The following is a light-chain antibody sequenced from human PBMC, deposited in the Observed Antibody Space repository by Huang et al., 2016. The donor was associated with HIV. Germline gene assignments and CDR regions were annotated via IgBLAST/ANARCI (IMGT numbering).Light chain of an antibody. J-gene: IGKJ5*01. CDR3: QKYNSAPIT. V-gene: IGKV1-27*01. CDR2: AAS. Sequence: DIQMTQSPSSLSASVGDSVTITCRASQDIDNYLAWYQQKPGNVTKLMIFAASALKAGVPPRFSGSGSGTHFSLNISSLQPEDVATYYCQKYNSAPITFGQGTRLEI. CDR1: QDIDNY.